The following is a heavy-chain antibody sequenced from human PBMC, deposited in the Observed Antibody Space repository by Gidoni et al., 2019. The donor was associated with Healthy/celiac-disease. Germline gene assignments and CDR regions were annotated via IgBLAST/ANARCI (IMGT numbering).Heavy chain of an antibody. D-gene: IGHD6-13*01. J-gene: IGHJ4*02. CDR2: ISYDGSNK. Sequence: QVQLVESGGCVVQPGRSLRLSCAASGFTFSSYGMHWVRQAPGKGLEWVEVISYDGSNKYYADSVKGRFTIARDNSKNTLYLQMNSLRAEDTAVYYCAKVSIAAAPFDYWGQGTLVTVSS. CDR3: AKVSIAAAPFDY. V-gene: IGHV3-30*18. CDR1: GFTFSSYG.